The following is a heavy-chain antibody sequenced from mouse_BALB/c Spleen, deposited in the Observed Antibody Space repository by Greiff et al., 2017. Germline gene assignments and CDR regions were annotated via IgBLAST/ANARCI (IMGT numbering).Heavy chain of an antibody. V-gene: IGHV6-6*02. CDR3: TRRAYGNWYFDV. J-gene: IGHJ1*01. CDR2: IRLKSNNYAT. D-gene: IGHD2-10*02. Sequence: EVKLMESGGGLVQPGGSMKLSCVASGFTFSNYWMNWVRQSPEKGLEWVAEIRLKSNNYATHYAESVKGRFTISRDDSKSSVYLQMNNLRAEDTGIYYCTRRAYGNWYFDVWGAGTTVTVSS. CDR1: GFTFSNYW.